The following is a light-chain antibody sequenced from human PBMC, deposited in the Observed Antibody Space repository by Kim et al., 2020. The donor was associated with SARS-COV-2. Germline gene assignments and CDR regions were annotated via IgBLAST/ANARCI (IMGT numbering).Light chain of an antibody. CDR3: QHGYITPFT. CDR1: QSISSH. J-gene: IGKJ4*01. CDR2: AAS. Sequence: DIQMTQPPSSLSASVGDRVTITCRTTQSISSHLNWYQQKPGRAPKLLITAASTLQGGVPSRFSGSGSETDFTLTISSLQPEDFATYFCQHGYITPFTFGAGTKLEI. V-gene: IGKV1-39*01.